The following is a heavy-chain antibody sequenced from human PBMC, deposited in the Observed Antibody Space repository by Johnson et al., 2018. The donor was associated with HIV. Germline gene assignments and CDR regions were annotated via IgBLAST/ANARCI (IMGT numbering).Heavy chain of an antibody. Sequence: QVQLVESGGGVVQPGRSLRLSCAASGFTFSSYAMHWVRQAPGKGLEWVAVISYDGSNKYYADSVKGRFTISRDNSKNTLYLQMNSLRAEDTALYYCARGDGATGYHDAFDIWGQGTMVTVSS. CDR3: ARGDGATGYHDAFDI. CDR2: ISYDGSNK. V-gene: IGHV3-30-3*01. CDR1: GFTFSSYA. J-gene: IGHJ3*02. D-gene: IGHD1-26*01.